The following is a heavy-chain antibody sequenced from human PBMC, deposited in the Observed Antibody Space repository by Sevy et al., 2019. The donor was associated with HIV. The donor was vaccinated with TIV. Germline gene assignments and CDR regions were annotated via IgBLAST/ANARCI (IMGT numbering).Heavy chain of an antibody. V-gene: IGHV6-1*01. CDR3: AREYRSGYDWDYYYGMDV. J-gene: IGHJ6*02. CDR2: TYYRSKWYN. CDR1: GDSVSSNSAA. Sequence: SQTLSLTCAISGDSVSSNSAAWNWIRQSPSRGLEWLGRTYYRSKWYNDYAVSVKSRITINPDTSKNQVSLQLNSVTPEDTAVYYCAREYRSGYDWDYYYGMDVWGQGTTVTVSS. D-gene: IGHD5-12*01.